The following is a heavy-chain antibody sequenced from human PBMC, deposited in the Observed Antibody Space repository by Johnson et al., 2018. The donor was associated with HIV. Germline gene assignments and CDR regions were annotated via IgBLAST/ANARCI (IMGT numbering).Heavy chain of an antibody. J-gene: IGHJ3*02. Sequence: QVQLVESGGGVVRPGGSLRLSCAASGFTFSSYGMHWVRQVPGKGLDWVAVIWYDGSNKYYADSVKGRFTISRDNSTNTLYMQMNSLKTEDTAVYYCTTGSFFDIWGQGTMVTVSS. CDR2: IWYDGSNK. V-gene: IGHV3-33*08. CDR1: GFTFSSYG. CDR3: TTGSFFDI.